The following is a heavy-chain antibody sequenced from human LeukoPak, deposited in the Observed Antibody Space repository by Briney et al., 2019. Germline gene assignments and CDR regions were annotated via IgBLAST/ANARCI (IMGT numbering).Heavy chain of an antibody. CDR2: ISTSGSTI. Sequence: GGSLRLSCAASGFTFSSYEMNWVRQAPGKGLEWVSYISTSGSTIYYADSVKGRFTISRDNSKNTLYLQMNSLRAEDTALYYCAKDKGDSSGWQFDYWGQGALVTVSS. D-gene: IGHD6-25*01. CDR3: AKDKGDSSGWQFDY. J-gene: IGHJ4*02. V-gene: IGHV3-48*03. CDR1: GFTFSSYE.